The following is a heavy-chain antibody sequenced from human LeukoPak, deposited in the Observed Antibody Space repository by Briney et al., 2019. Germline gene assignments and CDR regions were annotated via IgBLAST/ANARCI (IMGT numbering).Heavy chain of an antibody. CDR2: IWYDGSYK. CDR1: GLPFSTSG. J-gene: IGHJ4*02. V-gene: IGHV3-33*01. D-gene: IGHD1-14*01. CDR3: ARDKGARSLDH. Sequence: GGSLRLSCAASGLPFSTSGMHWVRQAPGKGLEWVADIWYDGSYKYYADSVQGRFIISRDNSINMVYLEMNSLRAEDTAVYYCARDKGARSLDHWGQGTLVTVSS.